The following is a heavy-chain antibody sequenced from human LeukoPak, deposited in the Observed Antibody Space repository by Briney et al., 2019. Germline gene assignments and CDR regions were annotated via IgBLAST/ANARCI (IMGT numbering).Heavy chain of an antibody. D-gene: IGHD6-13*01. Sequence: PGGSLRLSCAASGFTFSSYWMSWVRQAPGKGLEWVANIKQDGSEKYYVDSVKGRFTISRDNAKNSLYLQMNSLRAEDTAVYYCARVSRVAVGSSSWYSAWFTNKTSYYYMDVWGKGTTVTVSS. J-gene: IGHJ6*03. CDR1: GFTFSSYW. V-gene: IGHV3-7*01. CDR2: IKQDGSEK. CDR3: ARVSRVAVGSSSWYSAWFTNKTSYYYMDV.